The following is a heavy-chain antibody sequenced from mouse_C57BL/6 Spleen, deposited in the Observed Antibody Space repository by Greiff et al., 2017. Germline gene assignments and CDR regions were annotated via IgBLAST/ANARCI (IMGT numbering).Heavy chain of an antibody. Sequence: ESGPGLVKPSPSLSLTCSVTGYSITSGYYWNWIRQFPGNKLEWMGYISYDGSNNYNPSLKNRISITRDTSKNQFFLKLNAVTTEDTATYYCARVTTTVGHYFDYWGQGTTLTVSS. CDR2: ISYDGSN. D-gene: IGHD1-1*01. V-gene: IGHV3-6*01. CDR1: GYSITSGYY. J-gene: IGHJ2*01. CDR3: ARVTTTVGHYFDY.